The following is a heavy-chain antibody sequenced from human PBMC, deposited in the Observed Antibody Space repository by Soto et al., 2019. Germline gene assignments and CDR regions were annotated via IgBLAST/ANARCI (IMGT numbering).Heavy chain of an antibody. J-gene: IGHJ5*02. Sequence: QVQLQESGPGLVKPSETLSLTCTVSGGSISSYYWSWIRQPPGKGLEWIGYIYYSGSTNYNPSLKSRVTISVDTSKNQFSLKLSSVTAADTAVYYCARHGCSGGSCYSGSWFDPWGQGTLVTVSS. CDR3: ARHGCSGGSCYSGSWFDP. D-gene: IGHD2-15*01. V-gene: IGHV4-59*08. CDR2: IYYSGST. CDR1: GGSISSYY.